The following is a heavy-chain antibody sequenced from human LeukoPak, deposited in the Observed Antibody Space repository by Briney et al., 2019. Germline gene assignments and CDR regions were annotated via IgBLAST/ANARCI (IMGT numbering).Heavy chain of an antibody. CDR1: GGSFSPYY. CDR3: AGGGFYCGGDCYVDY. D-gene: IGHD2-21*02. V-gene: IGHV4-34*01. J-gene: IGHJ4*02. Sequence: SETLSLTCAVYGGSFSPYYWSWIRQPPGKGLEWIGEINHSGSTNYNPSLKSRVTMSVDTSKNQFSLRLSSVTAADTAVYYCAGGGFYCGGDCYVDYWGQGTLVTVSS. CDR2: INHSGST.